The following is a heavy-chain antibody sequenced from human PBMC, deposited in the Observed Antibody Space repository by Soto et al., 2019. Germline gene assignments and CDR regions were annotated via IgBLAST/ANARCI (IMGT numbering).Heavy chain of an antibody. CDR1: GDPLSYGGYY. D-gene: IGHD1-26*01. CDR3: AREGNFSWEWLDP. J-gene: IGHJ5*02. Sequence: QVQLQESGPGLVEPSQTLSLVCSVSGDPLSYGGYYWSWVRQSPGKALEWIGFVYHTGATYYHPSPESRVTMAVEMSKNELSLKLTSVTAADTATYFCAREGNFSWEWLDPCGQGILGTFSA. V-gene: IGHV4-31*03. CDR2: VYHTGAT.